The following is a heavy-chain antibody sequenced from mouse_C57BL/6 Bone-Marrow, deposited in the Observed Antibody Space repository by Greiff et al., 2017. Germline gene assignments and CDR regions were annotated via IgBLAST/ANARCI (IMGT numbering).Heavy chain of an antibody. CDR3: ARSGPLGRRFDF. V-gene: IGHV1-55*01. Sequence: QVQLQQSGAELVKPGASVKMSCKASGYTFTSYWITWVKQRPGQGLEWIGDIYPTSGRTNYNEKFKSKAILTVDTSSNTAYMQRSIQTSEDSAVFSGARSGPLGRRFDFWGQGTTLTVSS. D-gene: IGHD4-1*01. CDR2: IYPTSGRT. J-gene: IGHJ2*01. CDR1: GYTFTSYW.